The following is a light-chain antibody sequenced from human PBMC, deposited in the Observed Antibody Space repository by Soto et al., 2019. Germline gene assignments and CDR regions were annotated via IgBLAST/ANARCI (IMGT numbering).Light chain of an antibody. Sequence: QSVLTQPPSASGTPGQRITISCSGSSSNIGSHSVNWYQQLPGTAPKLLIYRSSQRPSGVPDRFSGSKSGTSASLAITGLQAEDEGDYYCQSYDSTLSARYVFGTGTKVTVL. J-gene: IGLJ1*01. CDR2: RSS. CDR3: QSYDSTLSARYV. V-gene: IGLV1-44*01. CDR1: SSNIGSHS.